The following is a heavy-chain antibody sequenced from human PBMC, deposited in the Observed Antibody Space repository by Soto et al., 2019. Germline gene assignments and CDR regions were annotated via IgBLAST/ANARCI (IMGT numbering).Heavy chain of an antibody. Sequence: EASVKVSCKASGYTFTSYDINWVRQATGQGLEWMGWMNPNSGNTGYTQKFQGRVTMTRNTSISTAYMELSSLRSEDTAVYYCARGLGVVAATPYYYWGQGTLVTVSS. CDR2: MNPNSGNT. CDR1: GYTFTSYD. CDR3: ARGLGVVAATPYYY. D-gene: IGHD2-15*01. J-gene: IGHJ4*02. V-gene: IGHV1-8*01.